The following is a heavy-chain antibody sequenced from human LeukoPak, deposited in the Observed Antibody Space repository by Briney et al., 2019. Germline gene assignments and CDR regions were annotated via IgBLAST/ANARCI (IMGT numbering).Heavy chain of an antibody. Sequence: GGSLRLSCAASGFTVSSNYMSWVRQAPGKGLEWVSVIYSGGSTYYADSVKGRFTISRDNSKNTLYLQMNSLKSEDTAVYYCASSRLLGDYGDAAHYWGLGTLVTVSS. CDR2: IYSGGST. V-gene: IGHV3-53*05. CDR1: GFTVSSNY. J-gene: IGHJ4*02. CDR3: ASSRLLGDYGDAAHY. D-gene: IGHD4/OR15-4a*01.